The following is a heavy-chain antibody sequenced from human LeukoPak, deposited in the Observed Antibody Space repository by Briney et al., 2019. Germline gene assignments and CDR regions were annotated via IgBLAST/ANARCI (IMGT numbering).Heavy chain of an antibody. V-gene: IGHV3-72*01. J-gene: IGHJ3*01. CDR1: GFTFSDYI. CDR3: SRDGEARDESAFDF. D-gene: IGHD7-27*01. Sequence: PGGSLRLSCEASGFTFSDYILDWVRQAPGKGLEWVGRIRRKRQSYSTEYAASVKGRFTISRDDSKNSLFLDMNSLKTEDTAVYHCSRDGEARDESAFDFWGQGTMVTVSS. CDR2: IRRKRQSYST.